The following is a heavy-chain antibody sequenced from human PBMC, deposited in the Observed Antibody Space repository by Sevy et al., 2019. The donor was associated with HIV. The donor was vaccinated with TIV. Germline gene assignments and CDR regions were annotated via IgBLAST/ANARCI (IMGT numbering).Heavy chain of an antibody. D-gene: IGHD2-2*01. V-gene: IGHV4-31*03. CDR1: GGSISSGGYY. CDR2: IYYSGST. Sequence: SETLSLTCTVSGGSISSGGYYWSWIRQHPGKGLEWIGYIYYSGSTYYNPSLKSRVTISVDTSKNRFSLKLSSVTAADTAGYYCARDRYCSSTSCEGWFDPWGQGTLVTVSS. CDR3: ARDRYCSSTSCEGWFDP. J-gene: IGHJ5*02.